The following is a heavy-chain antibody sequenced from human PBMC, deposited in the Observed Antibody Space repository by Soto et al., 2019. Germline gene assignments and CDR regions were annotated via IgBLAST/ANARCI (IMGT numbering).Heavy chain of an antibody. J-gene: IGHJ3*02. V-gene: IGHV4-34*01. CDR3: ASPKTTVTTPDAFDI. CDR2: INHSGST. D-gene: IGHD4-17*01. CDR1: GGSFSGYY. Sequence: QVQLQQWGAGLLKPSETLSLTCAVYGGSFSGYYWSWIRQPPGRGLEWIGEINHSGSTNYNPSIKYRVTISVDTSKNQFSLKLSSVTAAGTAVYYCASPKTTVTTPDAFDIWGQGTMVTGSS.